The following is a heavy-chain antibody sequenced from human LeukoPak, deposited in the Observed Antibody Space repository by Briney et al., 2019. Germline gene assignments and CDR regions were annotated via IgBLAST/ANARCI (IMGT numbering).Heavy chain of an antibody. CDR2: INHSGST. CDR3: ARGLFLAGEVAATRDY. V-gene: IGHV4-34*01. J-gene: IGHJ4*02. D-gene: IGHD2-15*01. CDR1: GGSFSGYY. Sequence: PSETLSLTCAVYGGSFSGYYWSWIRQPPGKGLEWIGEINHSGSTNYNPSLKSRVTISVDTSKNQFSLKLSSVTAADTAVYYCARGLFLAGEVAATRDYWGQGTLVTVSS.